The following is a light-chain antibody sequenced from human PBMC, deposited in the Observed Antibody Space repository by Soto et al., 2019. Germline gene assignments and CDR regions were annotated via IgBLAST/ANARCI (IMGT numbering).Light chain of an antibody. CDR1: SSDVGSYNL. CDR2: AGS. Sequence: QSVLTQPASVSGSPGQSITISCTGTSSDVGSYNLVSWYQQHPGKAPKLIIYAGSKRPSGVSNRFSGSQSGNTASLTISGLQAEDEADYYCCSYADRSTYVFGTGTKVTVL. CDR3: CSYADRSTYV. V-gene: IGLV2-23*01. J-gene: IGLJ1*01.